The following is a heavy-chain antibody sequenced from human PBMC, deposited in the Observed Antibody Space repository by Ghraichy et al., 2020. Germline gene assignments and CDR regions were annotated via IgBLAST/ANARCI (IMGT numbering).Heavy chain of an antibody. CDR3: ARARLGYCSGGSCNVFDY. D-gene: IGHD2-15*01. J-gene: IGHJ4*02. CDR2: IYTSGST. V-gene: IGHV4-4*07. Sequence: SETLSLTCTVSGGSISSYYWSWIRQPAGKGLEWIGRIYTSGSTNYNPSLKSRVTMSVDTSKNQFSLKLSSVTAAVTAVYYCARARLGYCSGGSCNVFDYWGQGTLVTVSS. CDR1: GGSISSYY.